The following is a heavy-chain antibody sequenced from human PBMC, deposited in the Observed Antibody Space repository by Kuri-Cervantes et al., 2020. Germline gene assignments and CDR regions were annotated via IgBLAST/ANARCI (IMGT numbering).Heavy chain of an antibody. CDR2: ISSSSSYI. J-gene: IGHJ4*02. CDR3: ARDAVASQGEFDY. CDR1: GFTFSSYS. V-gene: IGHV3-21*01. D-gene: IGHD3-10*01. Sequence: GESLKISCASSGFTFSSYSMNWVRQAPGKGLEWVPSISSSSSYIYYADSVKGRFTISRDNAKNSLYLQMNSLRAEDTAVYYCARDAVASQGEFDYWGQGTPVTVSS.